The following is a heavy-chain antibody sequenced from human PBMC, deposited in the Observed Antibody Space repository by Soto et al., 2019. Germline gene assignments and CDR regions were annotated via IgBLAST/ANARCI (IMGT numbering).Heavy chain of an antibody. CDR1: VFNFATYS. Sequence: GGALRLSCAASVFNFATYSMSWVRQAPGKGLEWVAGISDGVDRAYYGDSVKGRFTISRDTSKNMLYLHMNSLRAEDTAIYYCARYTAVADPYYFDYWGQGTLVTVS. J-gene: IGHJ4*02. CDR3: ARYTAVADPYYFDY. D-gene: IGHD6-19*01. CDR2: ISDGVDRA. V-gene: IGHV3-23*01.